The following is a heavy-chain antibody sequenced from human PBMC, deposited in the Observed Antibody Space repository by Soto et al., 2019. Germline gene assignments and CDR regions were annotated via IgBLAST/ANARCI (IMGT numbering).Heavy chain of an antibody. CDR2: VNPIVGMS. J-gene: IGHJ4*02. D-gene: IGHD3-10*01. CDR3: ATSYGSGSTHFDS. V-gene: IGHV1-69*02. Sequence: QVQLVQSGAEVKKPGSSVKVSCTASGGTFNSYTINWVRQAPGRGLEWVGRVNPIVGMSNSALKFQGRVKITADKSTSTAFMYLTSLKSEDTAVYYCATSYGSGSTHFDSWGQGTLVTVS. CDR1: GGTFNSYT.